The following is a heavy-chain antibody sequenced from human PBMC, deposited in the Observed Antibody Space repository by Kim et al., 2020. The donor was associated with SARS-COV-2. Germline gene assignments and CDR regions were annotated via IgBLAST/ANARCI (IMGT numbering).Heavy chain of an antibody. Sequence: GGSLRLSCAASGFTFSAYTMNWVRQGPGKGLEWVSSITSSSGTYYADSVQGRFITSRDNARNSLFLQMNSLGDDDTALYYCARVLTNSGWYEDFWDQGTLVTVSS. CDR3: ARVLTNSGWYEDF. CDR2: ITSSSGT. CDR1: GFTFSAYT. D-gene: IGHD6-19*01. J-gene: IGHJ4*02. V-gene: IGHV3-48*02.